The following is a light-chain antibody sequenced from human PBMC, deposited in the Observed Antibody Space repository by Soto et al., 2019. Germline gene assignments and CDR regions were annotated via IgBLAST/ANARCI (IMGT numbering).Light chain of an antibody. V-gene: IGLV3-9*01. CDR3: QVWDITVSYV. CDR1: NIGSKN. CDR2: RDR. J-gene: IGLJ1*01. Sequence: SYELTQPLSVSVALGQTARITCGGNNIGSKNVHWYQQKPGQAPVLVIFRDRNRPSGIPERCSGSNSANTATLTISRAQAGDEADYYCQVWDITVSYVFGTGTKLTVL.